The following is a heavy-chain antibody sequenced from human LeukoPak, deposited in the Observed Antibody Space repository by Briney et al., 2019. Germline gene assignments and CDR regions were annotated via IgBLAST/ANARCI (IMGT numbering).Heavy chain of an antibody. CDR1: GFTFSSYS. CDR3: ARGIDSSGYYFGH. CDR2: ISSSSSYI. D-gene: IGHD3-22*01. V-gene: IGHV3-21*01. Sequence: GGSLRLSCAASGFTFSSYSMNWVRQAPGKGLEWVSSISSSSSYIYYADSVKGRFTISRDNAKNSLYLQMNSLRAEDTAVYYCARGIDSSGYYFGHWGQGTLVTVSS. J-gene: IGHJ1*01.